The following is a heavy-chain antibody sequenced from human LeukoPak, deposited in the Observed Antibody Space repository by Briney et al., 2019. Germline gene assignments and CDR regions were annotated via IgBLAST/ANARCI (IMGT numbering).Heavy chain of an antibody. CDR3: ASVRSGWSYYFDY. CDR2: IYYTGIT. CDR1: GVSISSYS. D-gene: IGHD6-19*01. Sequence: SETLSLTCSVSGVSISSYSWSWIRQSPGKGLEWIGYIYYTGITNYNPSLKSRVTISVDTSKNQFSLKLSSVTAADTAVYYCASVRSGWSYYFDYWGQGTLVTVSS. J-gene: IGHJ4*02. V-gene: IGHV4-59*12.